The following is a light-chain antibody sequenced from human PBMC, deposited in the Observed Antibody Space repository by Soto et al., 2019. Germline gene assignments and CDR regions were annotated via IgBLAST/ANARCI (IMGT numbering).Light chain of an antibody. CDR2: GAS. Sequence: ETVMTQSPATLSVSPGERATLSCRASQTISGDLAWYQQKPGQAPRLLIYGASTRATGIPARFSGSGSGTEFTLTISSLQSEDFAVYYCQQFSNWPWTFGQGTKVDI. CDR3: QQFSNWPWT. V-gene: IGKV3-15*01. J-gene: IGKJ1*01. CDR1: QTISGD.